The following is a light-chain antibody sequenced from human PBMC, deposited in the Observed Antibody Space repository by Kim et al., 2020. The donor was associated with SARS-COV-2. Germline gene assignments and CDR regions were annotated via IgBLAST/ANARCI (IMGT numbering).Light chain of an antibody. V-gene: IGKV3-20*01. CDR2: GAS. J-gene: IGKJ1*01. Sequence: EIVLTQSPGTLSLSPGERATLSCRASQSVSSSYLAWYQQKPGHAPRLLIYGASSRATGIPDRFSGSGSGTDFTLTISRLEPEDFAVYYCQQYGSFPWTFGQGTKVDIK. CDR3: QQYGSFPWT. CDR1: QSVSSSY.